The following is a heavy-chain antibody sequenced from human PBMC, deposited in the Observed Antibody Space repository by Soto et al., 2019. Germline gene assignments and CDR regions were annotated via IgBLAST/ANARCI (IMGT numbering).Heavy chain of an antibody. Sequence: QVQLQESGPGLVKPSQTLSLTCTVSGGSISSGDYYWSWIRQPPGKGLEWIGYIYYSGSTYYNPSLKSRVTISVDTSKNQFSLKLSSVTAADTAVYYCARAPADPVSGDGYPYDYWGQGTLVTVSS. D-gene: IGHD2-21*02. J-gene: IGHJ4*02. CDR1: GGSISSGDYY. V-gene: IGHV4-30-4*01. CDR2: IYYSGST. CDR3: ARAPADPVSGDGYPYDY.